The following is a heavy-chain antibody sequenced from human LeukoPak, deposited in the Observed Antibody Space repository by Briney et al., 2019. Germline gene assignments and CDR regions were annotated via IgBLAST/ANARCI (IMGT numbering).Heavy chain of an antibody. Sequence: GASVKVSCKASGYTFTGYYMHWVRQAPGQGLEWMGWINPNSGGTNYAQKFQGRVTMTRDTSISTAYMELSRLRSDDTAVYYCAAELEMATDAFDIWGQGTMVTVSS. D-gene: IGHD5-24*01. J-gene: IGHJ3*02. CDR1: GYTFTGYY. CDR2: INPNSGGT. CDR3: AAELEMATDAFDI. V-gene: IGHV1-2*02.